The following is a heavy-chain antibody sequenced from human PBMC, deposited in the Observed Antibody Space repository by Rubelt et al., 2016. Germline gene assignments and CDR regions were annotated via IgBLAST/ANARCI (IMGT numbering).Heavy chain of an antibody. CDR2: IYYSGST. CDR1: GGSISSSSYY. D-gene: IGHD6-13*01. V-gene: IGHV4-39*01. CDR3: ARPGRGAAANFDY. Sequence: QLQLQESGPGLVKPSETLSLTCTVSGGSISSSSYYWGWIRQPPGKGLEWIGSIYYSGSTYYNPSLKCLVTISVYPSKNQFSRKLNSVTAADTAVYYCARPGRGAAANFDYWGQGTLVTVSS. J-gene: IGHJ4*02.